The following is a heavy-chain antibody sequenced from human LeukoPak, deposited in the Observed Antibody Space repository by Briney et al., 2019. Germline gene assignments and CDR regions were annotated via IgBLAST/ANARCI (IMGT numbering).Heavy chain of an antibody. V-gene: IGHV3-66*01. D-gene: IGHD4-17*01. J-gene: IGHJ4*02. CDR3: TTGGTVTFDY. CDR1: GFTISSSY. CDR2: IYGADTI. Sequence: GGSLRLSCAASGFTISSSYMSWVRQVPGKGLEWVSCIYGADTIYYADFVKDRFTISRDSNRNILYLQMNSLRADDTAVYYCTTGGTVTFDYWGQGTLVTVSS.